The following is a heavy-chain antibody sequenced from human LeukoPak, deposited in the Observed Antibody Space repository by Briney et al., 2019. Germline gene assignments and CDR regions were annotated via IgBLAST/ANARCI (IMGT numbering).Heavy chain of an antibody. V-gene: IGHV1-3*01. CDR2: LNAGIGNT. Sequence: GASVKVSCKASGYTFTNYAIHWVRQAPGQRLEWMGWLNAGIGNTKYSQKFQGRVAITRDTSASTAYMELSSLRSEDTAVYYCARTQGVFYGGNYGAFHIWGQGTMVTVSS. J-gene: IGHJ3*02. CDR1: GYTFTNYA. CDR3: ARTQGVFYGGNYGAFHI. D-gene: IGHD4-23*01.